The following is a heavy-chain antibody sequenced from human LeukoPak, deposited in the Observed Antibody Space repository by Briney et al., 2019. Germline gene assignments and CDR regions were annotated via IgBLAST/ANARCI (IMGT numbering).Heavy chain of an antibody. CDR1: GGTFSSYA. J-gene: IGHJ6*02. CDR2: IIPILGTA. Sequence: SEKVSCKASGGTFSSYAISWVRQAPGQGLEWMGGIIPILGTANYAQKFQGRVTITADESTSTACMELSSLRSEDTAVYYCARDLIQLGLRIYYYYGMDVWGQGTTVTVSS. D-gene: IGHD5-18*01. V-gene: IGHV1-69*13. CDR3: ARDLIQLGLRIYYYYGMDV.